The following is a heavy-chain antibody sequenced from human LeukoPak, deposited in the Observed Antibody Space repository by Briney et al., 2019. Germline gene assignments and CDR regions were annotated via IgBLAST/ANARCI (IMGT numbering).Heavy chain of an antibody. J-gene: IGHJ4*02. V-gene: IGHV3-23*01. D-gene: IGHD5-18*01. Sequence: GGSLRLSCAASGFSFSSYAMNWVRQAPGKGLEWVSAISATGGSTYYADSVKGRFTISRDNSKDTLFLQMNGLRAEDTAVYYCAKRVAASSGANDYWGQGTLVTVSS. CDR1: GFSFSSYA. CDR3: AKRVAASSGANDY. CDR2: ISATGGST.